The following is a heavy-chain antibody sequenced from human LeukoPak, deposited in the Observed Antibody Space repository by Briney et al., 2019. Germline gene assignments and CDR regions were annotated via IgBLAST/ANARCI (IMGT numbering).Heavy chain of an antibody. Sequence: GGSLRLSRVASGFKFSDHYIDWVRQAPGRGREWVGRRRKKASSYTTEYAASVGCRFTISIDVSGSSLYLKMNSLRTGYTAVYYFGRITINANNVMVVWGQGTTVTVPS. CDR3: GRITINANNVMVV. J-gene: IGHJ6*02. V-gene: IGHV3-72*01. CDR1: GFKFSDHY. CDR2: RRKKASSYTT. D-gene: IGHD3-3*01.